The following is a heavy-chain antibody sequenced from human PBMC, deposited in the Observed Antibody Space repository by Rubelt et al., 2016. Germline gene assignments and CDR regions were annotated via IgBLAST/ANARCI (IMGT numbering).Heavy chain of an antibody. Sequence: QVQLQESGPGLVKPSETLSLTCTVSGGSISSSSYYWSWIRQPPGKGLEWIGYIYDSGSTNYNPSLKSRVTISGDTSKNQFSLKLSSVTAADTAVYYCARSSGWYLLGDYWGQGTLVTVSS. CDR2: IYDSGST. V-gene: IGHV4-61*01. CDR1: GGSISSSSYY. J-gene: IGHJ4*02. CDR3: ARSSGWYLLGDY. D-gene: IGHD6-19*01.